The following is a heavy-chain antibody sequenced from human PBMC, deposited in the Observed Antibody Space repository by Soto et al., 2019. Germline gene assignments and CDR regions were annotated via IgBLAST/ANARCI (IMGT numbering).Heavy chain of an antibody. Sequence: ASVKVSCKASGFTLTSSAVQWVRQARGQRLEWIGWIVVGSGNTIYAQNFQDRVTITRDMSTSTANMELSSLRSEDTAVYYCAATSGRLRKGYSTGMDAWGQGTTVTVSS. D-gene: IGHD2-15*01. CDR2: IVVGSGNT. V-gene: IGHV1-58*01. CDR3: AATSGRLRKGYSTGMDA. CDR1: GFTLTSSA. J-gene: IGHJ6*02.